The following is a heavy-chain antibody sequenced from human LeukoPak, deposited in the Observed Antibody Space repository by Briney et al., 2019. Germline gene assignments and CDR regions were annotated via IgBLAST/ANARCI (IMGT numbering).Heavy chain of an antibody. J-gene: IGHJ5*02. Sequence: ASVKVSCKASGYTFTGYYMHWVRQAPGQGLEWMGWINPNSGGTNYAQKFQGRVTMTRDTSISTAYMELSRLRSDDTAVYYCARPQIAVAGTDWFDPWGQGTLVTVS. D-gene: IGHD6-19*01. CDR3: ARPQIAVAGTDWFDP. CDR1: GYTFTGYY. CDR2: INPNSGGT. V-gene: IGHV1-2*02.